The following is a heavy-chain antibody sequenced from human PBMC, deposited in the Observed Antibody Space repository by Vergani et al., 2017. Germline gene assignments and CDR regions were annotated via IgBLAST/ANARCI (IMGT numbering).Heavy chain of an antibody. CDR3: ARDLDGDYAV. V-gene: IGHV3-48*01. CDR1: GFTFSSYS. CDR2: ISSSSSTI. Sequence: EVQLVESGGGLVQPGGSLRLSCAASGFTFSSYSMNWVRQAPGKGLEWVSYISSSSSTIYYADSVKGRFTISRDNAKNSLYLQMNSLRAEDTAVYYCARDLDGDYAVWGQGTLVTVSS. J-gene: IGHJ4*02. D-gene: IGHD4-17*01.